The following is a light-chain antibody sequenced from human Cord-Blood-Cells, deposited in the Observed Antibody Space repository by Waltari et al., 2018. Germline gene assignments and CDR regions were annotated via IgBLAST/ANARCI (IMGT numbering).Light chain of an antibody. CDR3: AAWDDSLNGPV. J-gene: IGLJ3*02. Sequence: QSVLTQPPSASGTPGQRVTISCSGSSSNIGSNTVNWYQQLPGTAPKPLIYSHHHRPSGVPDRFSGSKSGTSASLAISGLQSEDEADYYCAAWDDSLNGPVFGGGTKLTVL. CDR2: SHH. V-gene: IGLV1-44*01. CDR1: SSNIGSNT.